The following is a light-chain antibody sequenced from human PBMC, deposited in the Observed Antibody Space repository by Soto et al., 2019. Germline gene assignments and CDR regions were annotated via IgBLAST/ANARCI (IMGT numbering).Light chain of an antibody. CDR3: QQYNSYSEA. V-gene: IGKV1-5*03. CDR1: QTISSW. Sequence: DIQMTQSPSTLSGSVGDRVTITCRASQTISSWLAWYQHKPGKAPKLLIYKASTLKSGVPSRFSGSGSVTEFTLTISSLQPDDFASYYCQQYNSYSEAFGQGTKVELK. J-gene: IGKJ1*01. CDR2: KAS.